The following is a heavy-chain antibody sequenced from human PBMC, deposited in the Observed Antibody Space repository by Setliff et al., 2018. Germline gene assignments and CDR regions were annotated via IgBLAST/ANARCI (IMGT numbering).Heavy chain of an antibody. D-gene: IGHD2-15*01. Sequence: GPVTVSCKASGSTFTSSGISWVRQAPGEGLEWMGWISPYNGVTSYAQRFQGRVTMTTDTSTSAAYLELMSLRSDDTAVYYCAISSLSICSGDTCPNAFDIWGQGTMVTVS. J-gene: IGHJ3*02. V-gene: IGHV1-18*01. CDR3: AISSLSICSGDTCPNAFDI. CDR1: GSTFTSSG. CDR2: ISPYNGVT.